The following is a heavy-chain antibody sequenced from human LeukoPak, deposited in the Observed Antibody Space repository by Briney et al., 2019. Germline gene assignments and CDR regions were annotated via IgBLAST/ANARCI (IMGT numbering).Heavy chain of an antibody. CDR1: GYTFTGYY. CDR2: INPNSGGT. V-gene: IGHV1-2*02. J-gene: IGHJ4*02. D-gene: IGHD6-19*01. Sequence: ASVKVSCKASGYTFTGYYMHWVRQAPGQGLEWMGGINPNSGGTNYAQKFQGRVTMTRDTSISTAHMELSSLTSDDTAVYYCARGGYSSGWYYFEYWGQGTLVTVSS. CDR3: ARGGYSSGWYYFEY.